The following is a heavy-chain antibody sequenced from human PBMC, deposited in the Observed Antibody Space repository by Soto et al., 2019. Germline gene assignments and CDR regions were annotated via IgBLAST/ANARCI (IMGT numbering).Heavy chain of an antibody. D-gene: IGHD6-13*01. CDR3: ARRLFGSSWPTYFDY. CDR2: IHYTGTT. V-gene: IGHV4-39*01. Sequence: QLQLQESGPGLVKPSETLSLTCTVSGGSISTSTYYWGWIRQPPGKGLEWIGCIHYTGTTYYNPSLKSRVTSSVDTSKNQFSLKLSSVTAADTAVYYCARRLFGSSWPTYFDYWGQGTLVTVSS. J-gene: IGHJ4*02. CDR1: GGSISTSTYY.